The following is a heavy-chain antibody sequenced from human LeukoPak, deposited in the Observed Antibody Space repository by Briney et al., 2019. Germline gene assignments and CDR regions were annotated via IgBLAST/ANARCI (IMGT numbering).Heavy chain of an antibody. J-gene: IGHJ4*02. Sequence: SETLSLTCAVYGGSFSGYYWSRIRQPPGKGLEWIGEIDHSGSTNYNPYLTSRVTISVDKSKNQFSLKLRSVTAADTAVYYCARIPRGAKRDRYYFDYWGQGTLVTVSS. V-gene: IGHV4-34*01. CDR3: ARIPRGAKRDRYYFDY. D-gene: IGHD2-21*02. CDR1: GGSFSGYY. CDR2: IDHSGST.